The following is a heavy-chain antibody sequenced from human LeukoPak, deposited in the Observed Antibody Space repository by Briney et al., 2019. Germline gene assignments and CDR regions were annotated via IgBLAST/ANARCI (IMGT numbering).Heavy chain of an antibody. CDR2: ISPYNGNT. Sequence: GASVKVSCKTSGYTFTSYGISWVRQAPGQGPEWVGWISPYNGNTKYARKFQDRVTMTTDTSTSTAYMELRSLRSDDTAVYFCARGFYYDSGVFPDFQTFDSWGQGTLVTVSS. J-gene: IGHJ4*02. CDR1: GYTFTSYG. D-gene: IGHD3-22*01. V-gene: IGHV1-18*01. CDR3: ARGFYYDSGVFPDFQTFDS.